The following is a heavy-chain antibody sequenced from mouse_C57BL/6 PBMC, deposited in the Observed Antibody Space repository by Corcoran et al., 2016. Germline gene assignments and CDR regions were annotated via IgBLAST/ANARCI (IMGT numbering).Heavy chain of an antibody. J-gene: IGHJ2*01. Sequence: QVQLQQSGPELVKPGASVKLSCKASGYTFTSYDINWVKQRPGQGLEWIGWIYPRDGSTKYNEKFKGKATLTVDTSSSTAYMELHSLTSEDSAVYYCARDRVYYYGSRYFDYWGQGTTLTVSS. V-gene: IGHV1-85*01. CDR2: IYPRDGST. CDR1: GYTFTSYD. CDR3: ARDRVYYYGSRYFDY. D-gene: IGHD1-1*01.